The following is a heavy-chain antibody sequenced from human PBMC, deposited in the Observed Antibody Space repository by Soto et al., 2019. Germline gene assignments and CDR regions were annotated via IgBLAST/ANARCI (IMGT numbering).Heavy chain of an antibody. V-gene: IGHV1-18*01. CDR3: ARDLRVRPAAIGGGFDY. CDR2: ISAYNGNT. D-gene: IGHD2-2*01. J-gene: IGHJ4*02. CDR1: GYTFTSYG. Sequence: QVQLVQSGAEVKKPGASVKVSCKASGYTFTSYGISWVRQAPGQGLEWMGWISAYNGNTNYAQKLQGRVTMTTDTYMRTAYMELRSLRSDATAVYYCARDLRVRPAAIGGGFDYWGQGTLVTVSS.